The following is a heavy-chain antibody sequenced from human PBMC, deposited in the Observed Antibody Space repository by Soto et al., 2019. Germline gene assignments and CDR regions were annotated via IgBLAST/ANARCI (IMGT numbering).Heavy chain of an antibody. CDR3: ARVRRELPNEDFDY. CDR1: GYTFTSYD. CDR2: MNPNSGNT. D-gene: IGHD1-26*01. Sequence: SVKVSCKASGYTFTSYDINWVRQATGQGLEWMGWMNPNSGNTGYAQKFQGRVTMTRNTSISTAYMELSSLRSEDTAVYYCARVRRELPNEDFDYWGQGTLVTVSS. J-gene: IGHJ4*02. V-gene: IGHV1-8*01.